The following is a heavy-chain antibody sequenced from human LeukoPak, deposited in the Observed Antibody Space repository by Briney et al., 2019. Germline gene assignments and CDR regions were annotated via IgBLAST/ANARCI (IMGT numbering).Heavy chain of an antibody. CDR1: GGSISSYY. D-gene: IGHD6-13*01. CDR2: IFHTETT. V-gene: IGHV4-39*07. J-gene: IGHJ4*02. Sequence: SETLSLTCTVSGGSISSYYWGWIRQPPGKGLEWIGSIFHTETTYYNPSLNSRVTISVDTSKNQFSLMLGSVTAADTAVYYCARDYGSSWSLDYWGQGTLVTVSS. CDR3: ARDYGSSWSLDY.